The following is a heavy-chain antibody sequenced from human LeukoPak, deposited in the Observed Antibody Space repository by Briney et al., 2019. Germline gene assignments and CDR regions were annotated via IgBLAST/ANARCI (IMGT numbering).Heavy chain of an antibody. V-gene: IGHV3-74*01. J-gene: IGHJ4*02. CDR1: GXTLSNYW. Sequence: GGSLRLSCAASGXTLSNYWVHWVRQAPGKGLVWVSRINGDDSIVNYADPVKGRFTISRDNANNTLYLQMNSLRDEDTAVYYCARGTSHDYVWGTFRPYWGQGTLVTVSS. D-gene: IGHD3-16*02. CDR3: ARGTSHDYVWGTFRPY. CDR2: INGDDSIV.